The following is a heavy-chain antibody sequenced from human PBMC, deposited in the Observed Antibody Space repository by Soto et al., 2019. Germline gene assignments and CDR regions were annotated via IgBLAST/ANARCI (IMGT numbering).Heavy chain of an antibody. Sequence: SETLSLTCTVSGGSISSGGYYWSWIRQHPGKGLEWIGYIYYSGSTYYNPSLKSRVTISVDTSKNQFSLKLSSVTAADTAVYYCARLTKQEWLLLRNPYYFDYWGQGTLVTVSS. D-gene: IGHD3-22*01. V-gene: IGHV4-31*03. CDR2: IYYSGST. CDR1: GGSISSGGYY. J-gene: IGHJ4*02. CDR3: ARLTKQEWLLLRNPYYFDY.